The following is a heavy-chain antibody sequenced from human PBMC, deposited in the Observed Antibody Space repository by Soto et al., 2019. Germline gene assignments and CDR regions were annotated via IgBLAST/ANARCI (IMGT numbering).Heavy chain of an antibody. Sequence: VASVKVSCKASGYTFTGYYMHWVRQAPGQGLEWMGWISAYNGNTNYAQKLQGRVTMTTDTSTSTAYMELRSLRSDDTAVYYCARAPDYYDSSGYRRLDYWGQGTLVTVSS. CDR1: GYTFTGYY. CDR3: ARAPDYYDSSGYRRLDY. D-gene: IGHD3-22*01. CDR2: ISAYNGNT. J-gene: IGHJ4*02. V-gene: IGHV1-18*04.